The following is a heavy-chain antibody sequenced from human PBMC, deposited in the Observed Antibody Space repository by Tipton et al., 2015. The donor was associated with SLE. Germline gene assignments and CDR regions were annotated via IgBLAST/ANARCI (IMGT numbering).Heavy chain of an antibody. CDR2: IKQDGSEK. J-gene: IGHJ4*02. V-gene: IGHV3-7*01. D-gene: IGHD5-18*01. CDR1: GFTFSSYW. CDR3: ARGVRSIQLWFDC. Sequence: SLSLSCAASGFTFSSYWMSWVRQAPGKGLEWVANIKQDGSEKYYVDSVKGRFTISRDHAKNSLYLQMNSLRAEDTAVYYCARGVRSIQLWFDCWGQGTLVTVSS.